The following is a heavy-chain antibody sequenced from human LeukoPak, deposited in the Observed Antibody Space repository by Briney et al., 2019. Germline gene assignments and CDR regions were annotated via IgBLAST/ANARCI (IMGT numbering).Heavy chain of an antibody. CDR3: ASYYGSGSARSYFDY. J-gene: IGHJ4*02. Sequence: SETLSLTCTVSGGSMSSSSYYWGWIRQPPGKGLEWIGSIYYSGSTYYNPSLKSRVTISVDTSKNQFSLKLSSVTAADTAVYYCASYYGSGSARSYFDYWGQGTLVTVSS. CDR2: IYYSGST. D-gene: IGHD3-10*01. CDR1: GGSMSSSSYY. V-gene: IGHV4-39*07.